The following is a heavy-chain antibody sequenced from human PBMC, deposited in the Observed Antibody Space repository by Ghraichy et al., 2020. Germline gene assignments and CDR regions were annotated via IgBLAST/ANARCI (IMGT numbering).Heavy chain of an antibody. CDR1: GASISAYY. CDR3: ARQPGYSGSYWYFDL. V-gene: IGHV4-39*01. D-gene: IGHD5-12*01. CDR2: VYYSS. J-gene: IGHJ2*01. Sequence: SQTLSLTCTVSGASISAYYWGWVRQPPGKGLEWIGSVYYSSYYNQSLQSRVSISVDSSKNQLSLTLTSVTAADTATYYCARQPGYSGSYWYFDLWGRGTVVTVSA.